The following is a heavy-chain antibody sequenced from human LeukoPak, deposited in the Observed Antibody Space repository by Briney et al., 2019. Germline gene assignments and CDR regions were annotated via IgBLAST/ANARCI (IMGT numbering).Heavy chain of an antibody. CDR1: GGSISSSNYW. V-gene: IGHV4-39*01. Sequence: PSETLSLTCTVSGGSISSSNYWWGWFRQPPGKGLEWIGSFHYSGSTSYNSSLKSRVTMPVDTSKNQFSLKLSSVTAADTAVYYCARPPPSGYEIDYWGQGTLVTVSS. CDR2: FHYSGST. CDR3: ARPPPSGYEIDY. D-gene: IGHD5-12*01. J-gene: IGHJ4*02.